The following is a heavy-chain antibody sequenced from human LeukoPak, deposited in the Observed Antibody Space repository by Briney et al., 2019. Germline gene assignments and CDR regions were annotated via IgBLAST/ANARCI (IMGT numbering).Heavy chain of an antibody. CDR3: ARRATTSGGAKGFDY. J-gene: IGHJ4*02. CDR1: GGSISSYY. Sequence: SETLSLTCTVSGGSISSYYWSWIRQPPGKGLEWIGYVYYSGSANYNPSPKSRVTISVDTSKNQFSLKLTSVTAADTAVYYCARRATTSGGAKGFDYWGQGTLVTVS. D-gene: IGHD2-15*01. CDR2: VYYSGSA. V-gene: IGHV4-59*08.